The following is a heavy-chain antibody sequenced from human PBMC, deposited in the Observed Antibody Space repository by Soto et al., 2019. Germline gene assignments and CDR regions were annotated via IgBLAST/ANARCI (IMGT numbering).Heavy chain of an antibody. CDR1: GGSVCGYY. CDR2: INHSGST. Sequence: SETPSITCAVCGGSVCGYYWGGIRQQPGKGLEWIGEINHSGSTNYNPSLKSRVTISVDTSKNQFSLKLSSVTAADTAVYYCARVESGYSSSWDYNWFDPWGQGTLVTVSS. CDR3: ARVESGYSSSWDYNWFDP. J-gene: IGHJ5*02. D-gene: IGHD6-13*01. V-gene: IGHV4-34*01.